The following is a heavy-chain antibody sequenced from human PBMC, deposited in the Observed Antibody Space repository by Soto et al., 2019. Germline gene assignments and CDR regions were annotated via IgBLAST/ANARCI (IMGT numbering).Heavy chain of an antibody. CDR1: GYTFTSYG. Sequence: QVQLVQSGVEVKKPGASVKVSCKTSGYTFTSYGITWVRQAPGQGLEWMGWISGYNGNTNYAQKLQGRVSMTTDTSPTTAYMELRSLRSDDTAVYYCARGGVYCSAGSCPYNWFDPWGQGTLVTVSS. D-gene: IGHD2-15*01. CDR2: ISGYNGNT. CDR3: ARGGVYCSAGSCPYNWFDP. V-gene: IGHV1-18*01. J-gene: IGHJ5*02.